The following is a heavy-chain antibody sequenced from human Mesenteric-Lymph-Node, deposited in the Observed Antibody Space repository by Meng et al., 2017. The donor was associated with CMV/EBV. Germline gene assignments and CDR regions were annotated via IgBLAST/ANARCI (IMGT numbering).Heavy chain of an antibody. V-gene: IGHV4-39*07. CDR2: IFYGGST. CDR1: GASISSGNYY. Sequence: SETLSLTCTVSGASISSGNYYWGWIRQPPGKGLEWIGSIFYGGSTYYNPSLKSRVTISVDTSKNHFSLKVSSVTAADTAVYYCARQEFLHLAFDIWGQGTMVTVSS. D-gene: IGHD2/OR15-2a*01. CDR3: ARQEFLHLAFDI. J-gene: IGHJ3*02.